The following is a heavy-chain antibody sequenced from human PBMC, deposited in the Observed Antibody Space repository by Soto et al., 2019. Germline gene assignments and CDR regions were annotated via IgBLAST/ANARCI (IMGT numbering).Heavy chain of an antibody. V-gene: IGHV1-18*01. Sequence: ASVKVSCKSSGYTFSTYPISWVRQAPGQGLEWVGWISTYNGKTNYGQKFQGRVTITTDTSTSTAYMDLRNLRSDDTAVYYCARDRVEAALGTFDQWGQGTLVTVSS. CDR1: GYTFSTYP. J-gene: IGHJ4*02. CDR2: ISTYNGKT. D-gene: IGHD6-13*01. CDR3: ARDRVEAALGTFDQ.